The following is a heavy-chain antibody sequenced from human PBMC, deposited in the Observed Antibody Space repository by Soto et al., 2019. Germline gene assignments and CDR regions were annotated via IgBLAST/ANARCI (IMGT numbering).Heavy chain of an antibody. CDR3: AITYFYDASGYTDGFDV. D-gene: IGHD3-22*01. CDR1: GYIFTDYW. CDR2: IYPSDSDT. Sequence: PGESLKISCKGSGYIFTDYWITWVRQMPGKGLEWLGVIYPSDSDTRYNPSFQGQVTISADKSVNTAYVEWTSLQASDTGLYFCAITYFYDASGYTDGFDVWGQGTMVTVS. V-gene: IGHV5-51*01. J-gene: IGHJ3*01.